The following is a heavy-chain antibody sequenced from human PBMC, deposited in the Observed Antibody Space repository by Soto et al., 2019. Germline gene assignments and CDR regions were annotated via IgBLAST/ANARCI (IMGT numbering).Heavy chain of an antibody. Sequence: GGSLRLSCVASGLTFGSRAMTWVRQAPGEGLQWVSTITDTGGDAKYADSVRGRFVISRDNSKKTLYQQMTSLTAEDSAMYYCARGSTDSYPGSRIFDFWGRGTLVTVSS. D-gene: IGHD3-10*01. V-gene: IGHV3-23*01. CDR2: ITDTGGDA. J-gene: IGHJ4*02. CDR3: ARGSTDSYPGSRIFDF. CDR1: GLTFGSRA.